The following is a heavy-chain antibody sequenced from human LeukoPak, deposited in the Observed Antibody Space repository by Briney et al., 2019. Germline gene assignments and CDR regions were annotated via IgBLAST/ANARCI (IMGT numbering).Heavy chain of an antibody. CDR1: GYTFTAYY. Sequence: EASVKVSCKASGYTFTAYYVHWVRQAPGQGPEWMGWIHPNSGDTKYAQNFQGRVTMTRDTSITTAYMELSSLRSDDTAVYYCARGDIYWDYWGQGTQVTVSS. CDR3: ARGDIYWDY. J-gene: IGHJ4*02. D-gene: IGHD2-15*01. V-gene: IGHV1-2*02. CDR2: IHPNSGDT.